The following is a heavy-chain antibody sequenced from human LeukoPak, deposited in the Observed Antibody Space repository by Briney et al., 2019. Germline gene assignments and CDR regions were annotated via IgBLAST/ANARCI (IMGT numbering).Heavy chain of an antibody. V-gene: IGHV4-4*09. CDR3: AREILGGRPGRFDS. D-gene: IGHD1-26*01. J-gene: IGHJ4*02. CDR2: VYAAGGT. Sequence: PSETLSLTCSVSGDSLYPHYWNWIRQPPGKGLEWIGFVYAAGGTNYSPSLKSRVTIFVDTSKNHFSLRLTSVTAADTAVYYCAREILGGRPGRFDSWGQGILVTVSS. CDR1: GDSLYPHY.